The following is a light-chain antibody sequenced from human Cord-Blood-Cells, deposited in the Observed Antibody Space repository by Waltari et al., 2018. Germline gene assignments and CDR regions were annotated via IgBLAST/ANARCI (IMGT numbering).Light chain of an antibody. J-gene: IGKJ2*01. CDR2: WAS. CDR3: QQYYSTPPYT. Sequence: DIVMTQSPDSLAVSLGESATINCKSSPSFLYSSNNKNYLAWYQQKPGQPPKLLIYWASTRESGVPDRFSGSGSGTDFTLTISSLQAEDVAVYYCQQYYSTPPYTFGQGTKLEIK. V-gene: IGKV4-1*01. CDR1: PSFLYSSNNKNY.